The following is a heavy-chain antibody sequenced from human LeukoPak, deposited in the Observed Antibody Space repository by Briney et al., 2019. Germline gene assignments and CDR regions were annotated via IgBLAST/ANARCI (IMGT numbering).Heavy chain of an antibody. J-gene: IGHJ5*02. CDR2: LSTDSGNT. CDR3: ATRDDYNCLNH. Sequence: ASVKVSCKASGYTFTSIGISWVRQAPGQGLEWMGWLSTDSGNTYYAQKFQGRVTMTTDTSTSTAYMELRSLRSDDTAVYFCATRDDYNCLNHWGQGTLVTVSS. D-gene: IGHD5-24*01. V-gene: IGHV1-18*01. CDR1: GYTFTSIG.